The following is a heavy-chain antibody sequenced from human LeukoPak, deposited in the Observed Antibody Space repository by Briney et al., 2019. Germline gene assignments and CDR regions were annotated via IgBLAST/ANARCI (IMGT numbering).Heavy chain of an antibody. J-gene: IGHJ4*02. V-gene: IGHV4-39*01. CDR3: ARHSGSYHERVDY. Sequence: PSETVSLTCSVSGGSISSGSYYWGWIRQPPGKGLEWIGSIYYSGNTYYNPSLKSRVTTSVDTSKNQFSLRLSSVTAADTAVYYCARHSGSYHERVDYWGQGTLVTVSS. CDR1: GGSISSGSYY. CDR2: IYYSGNT. D-gene: IGHD1-26*01.